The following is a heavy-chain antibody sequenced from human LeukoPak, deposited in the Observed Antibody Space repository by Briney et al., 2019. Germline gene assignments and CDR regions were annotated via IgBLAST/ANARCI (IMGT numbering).Heavy chain of an antibody. V-gene: IGHV4-59*08. D-gene: IGHD2-15*01. CDR3: ARASLDAFDI. CDR2: IYSSGST. Sequence: SETLSLTCTVSGGSINSYYWSWIRQPPGRGLEWIGYIYSSGSTNYNPSLKSRVTISVDTSKNQFSLKLSSVTAADTAVYYCARASLDAFDIWGQGTMVTVSS. CDR1: GGSINSYY. J-gene: IGHJ3*02.